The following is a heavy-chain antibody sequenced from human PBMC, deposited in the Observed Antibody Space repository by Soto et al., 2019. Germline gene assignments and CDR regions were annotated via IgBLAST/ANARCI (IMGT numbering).Heavy chain of an antibody. J-gene: IGHJ3*02. CDR1: AYTFTSYG. D-gene: IGHD3-10*01. V-gene: IGHV1-18*01. CDR2: ISAYNGNT. Sequence: GASVKDSCKASAYTFTSYGISWVRQAPGQGLEWMGWISAYNGNTNYAQKLQGRVTMTTDTSTSTAYMELRSLRSDDTAVYSCARDLSVYYGSGSNTLDAFDIWGQGTMVTVSS. CDR3: ARDLSVYYGSGSNTLDAFDI.